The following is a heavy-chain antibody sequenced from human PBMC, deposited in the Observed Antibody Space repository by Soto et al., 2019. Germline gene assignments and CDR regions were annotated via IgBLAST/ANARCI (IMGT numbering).Heavy chain of an antibody. CDR3: ARDPVGYYDSRTADSFDI. J-gene: IGHJ3*02. D-gene: IGHD3-22*01. CDR1: GFTFSSYS. Sequence: GGSLRLSCAASGFTFSSYSMNWVRQAPGKGLEWVSSISSSSSYIYYADSVKGRFTISRDNAKNSLYLQMNSLRAEDTAVYYCARDPVGYYDSRTADSFDIWGQGTMVTVSS. CDR2: ISSSSSYI. V-gene: IGHV3-21*01.